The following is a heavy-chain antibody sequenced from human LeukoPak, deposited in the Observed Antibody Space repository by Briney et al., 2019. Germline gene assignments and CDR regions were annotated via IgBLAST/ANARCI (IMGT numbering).Heavy chain of an antibody. D-gene: IGHD6-19*01. CDR2: INHSGST. Sequence: SETLSLTCAVYGGSFSGYYWSWIRQPPGKGLEWIGEINHSGSTNYNPSLKSRVTISVDTSKNQFSLKLSSVTAADTAVYYCARRGGRSSGWYYWGQGTLVTVSS. V-gene: IGHV4-34*01. CDR3: ARRGGRSSGWYY. CDR1: GGSFSGYY. J-gene: IGHJ4*02.